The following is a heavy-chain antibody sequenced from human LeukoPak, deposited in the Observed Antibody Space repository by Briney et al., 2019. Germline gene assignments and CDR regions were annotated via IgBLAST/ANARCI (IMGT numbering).Heavy chain of an antibody. J-gene: IGHJ4*02. CDR2: IWYDGSNK. CDR3: ARAPQYVFYFGY. Sequence: PGRSLRLSCAASGFTFSSYGMHWVRQAPGKGLEWVAVIWYDGSNKYYADSVKGRFTISRDNSKNTLYLQMNSLRAEDTAVYYCARAPQYVFYFGYWGQGTLVTVSS. CDR1: GFTFSSYG. D-gene: IGHD2-2*01. V-gene: IGHV3-33*01.